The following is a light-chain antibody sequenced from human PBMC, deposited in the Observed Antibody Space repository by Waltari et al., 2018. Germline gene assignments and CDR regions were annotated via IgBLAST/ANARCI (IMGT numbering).Light chain of an antibody. CDR1: SSNIGSNY. J-gene: IGLJ3*02. CDR3: AAWDDSLV. V-gene: IGLV1-47*01. Sequence: QSVLTQPPSASGTPGQRVTISCSGSSSNIGSNYVYWYQQLPGTAPKLLIFRNNQRPSGVPDRFSGSKSGTSAALAISGFRSEDEADYYCAAWDDSLVFGGGTKLTVL. CDR2: RNN.